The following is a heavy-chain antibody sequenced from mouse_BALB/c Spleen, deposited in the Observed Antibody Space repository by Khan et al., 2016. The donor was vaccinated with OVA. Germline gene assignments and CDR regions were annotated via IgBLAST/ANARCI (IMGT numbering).Heavy chain of an antibody. CDR3: ARSRGYDYDAWFAY. CDR1: GYSITSDYA. V-gene: IGHV3-2*02. Sequence: VQLKESGPGLVKPSQSLSLTCTVTGYSITSDYAWNWIRQFPGNKLEWMGYLSYSGTTTYNPSLKSRISITRDTSKNQFFLQLNSVTTEDTATYYCARSRGYDYDAWFAYWGQGTLVTVSA. CDR2: LSYSGTT. J-gene: IGHJ3*01. D-gene: IGHD2-4*01.